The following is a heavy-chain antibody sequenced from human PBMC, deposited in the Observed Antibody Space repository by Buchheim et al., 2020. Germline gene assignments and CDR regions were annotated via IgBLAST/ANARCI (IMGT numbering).Heavy chain of an antibody. CDR3: ASPQYCSGGSCYSKINSPNWYFDL. V-gene: IGHV1-8*01. J-gene: IGHJ2*01. CDR1: GYTFTSYD. CDR2: MNPNSGNT. Sequence: QVQLVQSGAEVKKPGASVKVSCKASGYTFTSYDINWVRQATGQGLEWMGWMNPNSGNTGYAQKFQGRVTMTRNTSISTAYIELSRLRSDDTAVYYCASPQYCSGGSCYSKINSPNWYFDLWGRGTL. D-gene: IGHD2-15*01.